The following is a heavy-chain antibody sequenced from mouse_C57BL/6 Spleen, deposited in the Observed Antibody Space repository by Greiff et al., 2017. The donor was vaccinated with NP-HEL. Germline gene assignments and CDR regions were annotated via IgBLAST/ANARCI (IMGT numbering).Heavy chain of an antibody. CDR1: GYTFTDYE. V-gene: IGHV1-15*01. Sequence: VQGVESGAELVRPGASVTLSCKASGYTFTDYEMHWVKQTPVHGLEWIGAIDPETGGTAYNQKFKGKAILTADKSSSTAYMELRSLTSEDSAVYYCTREAWFAYWGQGTLVTVSA. J-gene: IGHJ3*01. CDR2: IDPETGGT. CDR3: TREAWFAY.